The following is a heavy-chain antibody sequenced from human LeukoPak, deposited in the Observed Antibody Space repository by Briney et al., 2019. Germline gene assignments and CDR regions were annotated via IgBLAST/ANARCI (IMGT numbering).Heavy chain of an antibody. V-gene: IGHV4-31*03. CDR3: ARGAFEEWLVEH. Sequence: PSETLSLTCTVSGDTVSSGAYYWSWIRQHPGKGLEWIGYIYYSGSTYHNPSLKSRVTMSVDTSKNQFSLKLSSVTAADTAVYYCARGAFEEWLVEHWGQGTLVTVSS. D-gene: IGHD6-19*01. J-gene: IGHJ1*01. CDR2: IYYSGST. CDR1: GDTVSSGAYY.